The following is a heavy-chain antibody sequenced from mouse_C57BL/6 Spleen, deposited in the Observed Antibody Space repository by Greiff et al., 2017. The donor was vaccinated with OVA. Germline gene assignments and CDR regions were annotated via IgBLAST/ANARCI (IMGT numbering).Heavy chain of an antibody. V-gene: IGHV1-81*01. CDR1: GYTFTSYG. Sequence: QVHVKQSGAELARPGASVKLSCKASGYTFTSYGISWVKQRTGQGLEWIGEIYPRSGNTYYNEKFKGKATLTADKSSSTAYMELRSLTSEDSAVYFCAREGLGGNPHWYFDVWGTGTTVTVSS. CDR2: IYPRSGNT. D-gene: IGHD2-1*01. CDR3: AREGLGGNPHWYFDV. J-gene: IGHJ1*03.